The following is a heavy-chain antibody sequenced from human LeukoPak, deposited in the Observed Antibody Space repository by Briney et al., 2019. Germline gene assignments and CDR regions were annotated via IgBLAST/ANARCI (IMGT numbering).Heavy chain of an antibody. V-gene: IGHV1-69*13. CDR3: ARDQGTVLLWFGYYMDV. CDR2: IIPIFGTA. D-gene: IGHD3-10*01. Sequence: SVKVSCKASGGTFSSYAISWVRQAPGQGLEWMGGIIPIFGTANYAQKFQGRVTITADESTSTAYVELSSLRSEDTAVYYCARDQGTVLLWFGYYMDVWGKGTTVTVSS. CDR1: GGTFSSYA. J-gene: IGHJ6*03.